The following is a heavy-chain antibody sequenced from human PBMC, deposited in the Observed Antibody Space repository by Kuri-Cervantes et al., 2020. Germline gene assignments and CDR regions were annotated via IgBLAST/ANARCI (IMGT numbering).Heavy chain of an antibody. CDR3: AREGQMVRGRIDY. CDR2: ISAYNGDT. Sequence: ASVKVSCKASGYTFTRYAISWVQQAPGQGLEWMGWISAYNGDTNYAQKLQGRVTMTTDTSTSTAYMELRSLRSDDTAMYYCAREGQMVRGRIDYWGQGTLVTVSS. CDR1: GYTFTRYA. D-gene: IGHD3-10*01. J-gene: IGHJ4*02. V-gene: IGHV1-18*01.